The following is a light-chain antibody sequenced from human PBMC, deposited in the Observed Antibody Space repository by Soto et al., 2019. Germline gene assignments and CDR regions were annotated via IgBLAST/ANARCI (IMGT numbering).Light chain of an antibody. CDR1: QDLISR. V-gene: IGKV1-12*01. CDR2: DAS. CDR3: QQHFNGPIT. Sequence: DIQMTQSPSSVSASVGDRVAITCGASQDLISRLAWYQQKPGKATKLLIYDASTLQAGVPSRFSGSGSGTEFTLTISSLEPEDFAVYYCQQHFNGPITFGQGARLEIK. J-gene: IGKJ5*01.